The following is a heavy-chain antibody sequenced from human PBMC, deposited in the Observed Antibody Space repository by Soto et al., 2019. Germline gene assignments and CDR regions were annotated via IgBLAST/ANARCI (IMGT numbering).Heavy chain of an antibody. V-gene: IGHV4-4*02. Sequence: QVQLQESGPGLVKPSGTLSLTCAVSGGSISSSNWWSWVRQPPGKGLEWIGEIYHSGSTNYNPSLKRRVTISVDKSKKQFSLKLSSVTAADTAMYYCARADSGDYETNWGQGTLVTVSS. CDR2: IYHSGST. D-gene: IGHD4-17*01. J-gene: IGHJ4*02. CDR3: ARADSGDYETN. CDR1: GGSISSSNW.